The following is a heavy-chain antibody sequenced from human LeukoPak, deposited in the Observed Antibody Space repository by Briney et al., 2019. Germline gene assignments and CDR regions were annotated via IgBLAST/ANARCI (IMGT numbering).Heavy chain of an antibody. J-gene: IGHJ4*02. CDR2: ISYDGTNK. V-gene: IGHV3-30*18. CDR1: GFSLSSYA. Sequence: PGGSLRLSCTVSGFSLSSYALSWVRRAPGKGLEWVALISYDGTNKYYADSVKGRFTISRDNSKNTLYLQMNSLRAEDTAVYYCANYDSSGLIADWGQGTLVTVSS. CDR3: ANYDSSGLIAD. D-gene: IGHD3-22*01.